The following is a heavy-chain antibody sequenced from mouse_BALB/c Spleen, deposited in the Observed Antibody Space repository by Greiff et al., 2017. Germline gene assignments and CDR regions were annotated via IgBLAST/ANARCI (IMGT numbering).Heavy chain of an antibody. CDR1: GYSITSGYY. CDR2: ISYDGSN. V-gene: IGHV3-6*02. Sequence: EVKLMESGPGLVKPSQSLSLTCSVTGYSITSGYYWNWIRQFPGNKLEWMGYISYDGSNNYNPSLKNRISITRDTSKNQFFLKLNSVTTEDTATYYCARGTTVVAGFDYWGQGTTLTVSS. D-gene: IGHD1-1*01. CDR3: ARGTTVVAGFDY. J-gene: IGHJ2*01.